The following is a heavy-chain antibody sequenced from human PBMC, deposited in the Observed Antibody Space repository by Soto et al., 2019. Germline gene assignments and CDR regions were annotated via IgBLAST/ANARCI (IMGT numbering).Heavy chain of an antibody. CDR2: IYNDGTYS. V-gene: IGHV3-74*01. CDR3: TRGTRAISTATGAY. J-gene: IGHJ4*02. D-gene: IGHD2-21*02. Sequence: GGSLRLSCAASGFIFKMYWMHWVRQSPGKGLVWISRIYNDGTYSDYADSVRGRFTISRDNVNDTLYLQMNNLRAEDSGLYYCTRGTRAISTATGAYWGQGTQVTVPQ. CDR1: GFIFKMYW.